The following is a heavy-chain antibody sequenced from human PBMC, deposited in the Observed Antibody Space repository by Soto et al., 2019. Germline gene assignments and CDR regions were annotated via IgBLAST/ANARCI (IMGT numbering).Heavy chain of an antibody. CDR2: INWNSGSI. D-gene: IGHD4-17*01. J-gene: IGHJ4*02. V-gene: IGHV3-9*01. CDR1: GFSFDDYA. CDR3: AKGYGDYVGEDYFDY. Sequence: GGSLRLSCAASGFSFDDYAMHWVRQAPGKGLEWVSGINWNSGSIGYADTVKGRFTISRDNAKNSLYLQMNSLRAEDTAVYYCAKGYGDYVGEDYFDYWGQGTLVTVSS.